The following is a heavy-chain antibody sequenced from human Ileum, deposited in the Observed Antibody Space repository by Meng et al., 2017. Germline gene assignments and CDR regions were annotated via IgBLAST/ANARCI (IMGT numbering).Heavy chain of an antibody. CDR3: ARNGDYSADH. CDR2: IHHSGST. V-gene: IGHV4-4*02. CDR1: GGSISFGYW. D-gene: IGHD2-21*01. J-gene: IGHJ4*02. Sequence: QVPLQESGPGLVKPSGTRSLTCAVSGGSISFGYWWRRVRQPPGQGLEWIGEIHHSGSTNYDPSLKSRVTLSVDNSNNQFSLSLTSVTAADTAVYYCARNGDYSADHWGQGILVRLL.